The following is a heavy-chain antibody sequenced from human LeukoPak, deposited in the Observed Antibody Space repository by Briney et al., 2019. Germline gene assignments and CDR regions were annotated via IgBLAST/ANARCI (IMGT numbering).Heavy chain of an antibody. CDR1: GGTFSSYA. V-gene: IGHV1-69*04. D-gene: IGHD1-26*01. Sequence: GASVKVSCKASGGTFSSYAISWVRQAPGQGLEWMGRIIPILGIANYAQRFQGRVTITADKSTSTAYMELSSLRSEDTAVYYCARVHGIVDYYGMDVWGQGTTVTVSS. J-gene: IGHJ6*02. CDR2: IIPILGIA. CDR3: ARVHGIVDYYGMDV.